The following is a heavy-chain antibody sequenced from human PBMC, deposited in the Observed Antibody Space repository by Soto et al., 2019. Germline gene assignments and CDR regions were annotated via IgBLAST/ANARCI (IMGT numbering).Heavy chain of an antibody. V-gene: IGHV3-53*01. J-gene: IGHJ6*02. D-gene: IGHD6-13*01. Sequence: GGSLRLSCAASGFTVSTNYMSWVRQAPGKGLEWVSVIYSGGSTYYADSVKGRFTISRDNSKNTLYLQMNSLRAEDTAVYYCARGYSSWNYYYSMDVWGQGTTVTVSS. CDR3: ARGYSSWNYYYSMDV. CDR1: GFTVSTNY. CDR2: IYSGGST.